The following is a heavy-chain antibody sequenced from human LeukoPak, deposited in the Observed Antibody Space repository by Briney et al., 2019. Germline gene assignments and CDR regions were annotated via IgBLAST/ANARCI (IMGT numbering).Heavy chain of an antibody. J-gene: IGHJ4*02. D-gene: IGHD3-22*01. Sequence: SETLSITCAVYGGSFSGYYWSWIRQPPGKGLEWIGEINHSGSTNYNPSLKSRVTISVDTSKNQFSLKLSSVTAADTAVYYCAREEGSYYDSSGYYRIDYWGQGTLVTVSS. CDR2: INHSGST. CDR1: GGSFSGYY. V-gene: IGHV4-34*01. CDR3: AREEGSYYDSSGYYRIDY.